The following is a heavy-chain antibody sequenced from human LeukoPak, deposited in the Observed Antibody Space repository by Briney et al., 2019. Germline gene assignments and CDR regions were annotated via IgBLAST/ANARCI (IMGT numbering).Heavy chain of an antibody. D-gene: IGHD3-3*01. CDR2: IYYSGSA. V-gene: IGHV4-59*08. Sequence: SETLSLTCTVSGGSISSYYWSWIRQPPGKGLEWIGYIYYSGSANYNPSLKSRVTISVDTSKNHFSLKINSVTAADAAVYYCARHSPFLHGVDVWGQGTTVTVSS. CDR1: GGSISSYY. CDR3: ARHSPFLHGVDV. J-gene: IGHJ6*02.